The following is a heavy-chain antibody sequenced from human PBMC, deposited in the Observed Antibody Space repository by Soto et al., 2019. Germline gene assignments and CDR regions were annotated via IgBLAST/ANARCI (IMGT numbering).Heavy chain of an antibody. V-gene: IGHV3-33*08. J-gene: IGHJ4*02. CDR1: GFTFSSYG. CDR3: ARDSPPKDAAAVSFHAPDY. Sequence: PGGSLRLSCAASGFTFSSYGMHWVRQAPGKGLEWVAVIWYDGSNKYYADSVKGRFTISRDNSKNTLYLQMNSLRAEDTAVYYCARDSPPKDAAAVSFHAPDYWGQGTLVTVSS. D-gene: IGHD6-13*01. CDR2: IWYDGSNK.